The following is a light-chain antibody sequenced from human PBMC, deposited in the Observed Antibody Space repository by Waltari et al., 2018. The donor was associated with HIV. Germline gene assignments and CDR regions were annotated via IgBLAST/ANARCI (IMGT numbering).Light chain of an antibody. CDR3: SSYGGSSKWL. CDR2: ETI. J-gene: IGLJ2*01. CDR1: SSEIGNYNL. V-gene: IGLV2-23*01. Sequence: QSALTQPASVSGSPGQSITISCTGTSSEIGNYNLFCWYQQHPGKAPKLIIYETIKRPSGVSDRISCSKSANTASLTISGLQADDEADYYCSSYGGSSKWLFGGGTKLTVL.